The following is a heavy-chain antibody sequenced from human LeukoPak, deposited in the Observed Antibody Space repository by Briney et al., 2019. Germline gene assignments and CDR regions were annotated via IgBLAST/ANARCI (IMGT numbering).Heavy chain of an antibody. V-gene: IGHV3-30*04. Sequence: GRSLRLSCAASGFTFSSYSMHWVRQAPGKGLEWLTLISYHGSNKDYTDSVRGRFTISRDNSKNTVFLQMYSLRTEDTAVYFCARSPERLGQGYLDSWGQGTLVTVSS. CDR3: ARSPERLGQGYLDS. J-gene: IGHJ4*02. CDR1: GFTFSSYS. D-gene: IGHD3/OR15-3a*01. CDR2: ISYHGSNK.